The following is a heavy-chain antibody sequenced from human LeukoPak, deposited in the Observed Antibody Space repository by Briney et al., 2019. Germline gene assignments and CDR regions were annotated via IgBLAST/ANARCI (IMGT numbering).Heavy chain of an antibody. V-gene: IGHV1-69*13. CDR3: ARGDDYGDYSVH. Sequence: ASVKVSCKASGGTFSSYAISWVRQAPGQGLEWMGGIIPIFGTANYAQKFQGRVTITADESTSTAYMELSSLRSEDTAVYCCARGDDYGDYSVHWGQGTLVTVSS. CDR2: IIPIFGTA. D-gene: IGHD4-17*01. CDR1: GGTFSSYA. J-gene: IGHJ4*02.